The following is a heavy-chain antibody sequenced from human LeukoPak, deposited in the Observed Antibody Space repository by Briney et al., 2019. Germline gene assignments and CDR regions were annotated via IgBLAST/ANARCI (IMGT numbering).Heavy chain of an antibody. J-gene: IGHJ4*02. CDR3: SKLQRCGGGTFDC. V-gene: IGHV3-23*01. CDR2: ILSGYVT. D-gene: IGHD4-23*01. Sequence: GGSLRHSCAASGFTFSNYAMSWVRPAPGKGLEWVSAILSGYVTYYADSVKGRFAISRDSSTNTLYLQMDSLRGGDTAVYYCSKLQRCGGGTFDCWVQGTLVTVSS. CDR1: GFTFSNYA.